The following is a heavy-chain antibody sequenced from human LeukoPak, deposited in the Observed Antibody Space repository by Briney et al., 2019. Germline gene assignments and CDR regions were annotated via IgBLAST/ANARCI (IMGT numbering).Heavy chain of an antibody. CDR2: ITISGGST. V-gene: IGHV3-23*01. J-gene: IGHJ3*02. Sequence: GGSLRLSCAASGFTFSSYAMSWVRQAPGEGLEWVSSITISGGSTYYADSVKGRFTISRDNAKNTLYLQMNSLRAEDTAVYYCAKDHYVSGRYDAFDIWGQGTMVTVSS. D-gene: IGHD3-10*01. CDR3: AKDHYVSGRYDAFDI. CDR1: GFTFSSYA.